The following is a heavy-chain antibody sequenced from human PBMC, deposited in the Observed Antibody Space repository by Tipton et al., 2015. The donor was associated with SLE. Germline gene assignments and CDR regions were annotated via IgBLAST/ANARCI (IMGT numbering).Heavy chain of an antibody. CDR3: AKGEGDYPNVHY. V-gene: IGHV3-64*01. D-gene: IGHD4-17*01. Sequence: SLRLSCAASGFTFSSYAMHWVRQAPGKGLEYVSAISSNGGSTYYANSVKGRFTISRDNSKNTLYLQMSSLRAEDTATYYCAKGEGDYPNVHYWGQGTLVTVSS. J-gene: IGHJ4*02. CDR1: GFTFSSYA. CDR2: ISSNGGST.